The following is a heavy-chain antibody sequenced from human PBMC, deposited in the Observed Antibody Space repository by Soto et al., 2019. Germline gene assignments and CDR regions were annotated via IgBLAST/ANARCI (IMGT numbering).Heavy chain of an antibody. CDR1: GYTFTSYD. CDR2: MNPNSGNT. V-gene: IGHV1-8*01. CDR3: ASGLDYGDNYYYYGMDV. Sequence: ASVKVSCKASGYTFTSYDIHWVRQATGQGLEWMGWMNPNSGNTGYAQKFQGRVTMTRNTSISTAYMELSSLRSEDTAVYYCASGLDYGDNYYYYGMDVWAKGPRSPSP. D-gene: IGHD4-17*01. J-gene: IGHJ6*02.